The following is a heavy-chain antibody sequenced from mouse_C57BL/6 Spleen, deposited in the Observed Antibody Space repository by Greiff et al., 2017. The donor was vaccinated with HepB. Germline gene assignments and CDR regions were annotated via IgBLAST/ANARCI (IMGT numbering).Heavy chain of an antibody. CDR3: ARADYGSSYNYFDY. D-gene: IGHD1-1*01. Sequence: EVKLQQSGPELVKPGASVKIPCKASGYTFTDYNMDWVKQSHGKSLEWIGDINPNNGGTIYNQKFKGKATLTVDKSSSTAYMELRSLTSEDTAVYYGARADYGSSYNYFDYWGQGTTLTVSS. V-gene: IGHV1-18*01. CDR2: INPNNGGT. CDR1: GYTFTDYN. J-gene: IGHJ2*01.